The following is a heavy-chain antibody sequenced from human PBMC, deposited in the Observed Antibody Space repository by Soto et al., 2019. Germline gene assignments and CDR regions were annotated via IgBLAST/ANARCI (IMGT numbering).Heavy chain of an antibody. CDR1: GYTFTSYD. Sequence: QVQLVQSGAEVKKPGASVKVSCKASGYTFTSYDINWVRQATGQGLEWMGWMNPNSGNTGYAQKFQGRVTMTRNTSISIAYMELSSLRSEVTVVYYCAIWGYSSSRHYYYGMDVWGQGTTVTVSS. D-gene: IGHD6-6*01. J-gene: IGHJ6*02. V-gene: IGHV1-8*01. CDR2: MNPNSGNT. CDR3: AIWGYSSSRHYYYGMDV.